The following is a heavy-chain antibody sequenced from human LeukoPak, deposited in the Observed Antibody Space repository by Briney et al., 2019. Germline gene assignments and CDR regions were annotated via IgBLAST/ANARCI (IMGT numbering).Heavy chain of an antibody. V-gene: IGHV3-7*01. Sequence: GGSLRLSCAASGFIFTNYFMSWVRQAPGKGLEWVAGIKHDGSEKYYVDSVRGRFTISRDNTMNSLYLQMSSLRAEDTAVYYCATDRGWRTSGYYLYYFEYWGQGTLVTFSS. CDR1: GFIFTNYF. J-gene: IGHJ4*02. CDR3: ATDRGWRTSGYYLYYFEY. CDR2: IKHDGSEK. D-gene: IGHD3-3*01.